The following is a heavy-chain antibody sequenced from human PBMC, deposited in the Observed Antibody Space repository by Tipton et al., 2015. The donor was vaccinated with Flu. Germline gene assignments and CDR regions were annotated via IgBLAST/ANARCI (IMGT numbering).Heavy chain of an antibody. CDR3: ARGGGSYFHYYYMDV. CDR2: INHSGST. V-gene: IGHV4-34*01. J-gene: IGHJ6*03. CDR1: GGSFSGYY. D-gene: IGHD1-26*01. Sequence: TLSLTCAVYGGSFSGYYWSWIRQPPGKGLEWIGEINHSGSTNYNPSLKSRVTISVDTSKNQFSLKLSSVTAADTAVYYCARGGGSYFHYYYMDVWGKGTTVTVSS.